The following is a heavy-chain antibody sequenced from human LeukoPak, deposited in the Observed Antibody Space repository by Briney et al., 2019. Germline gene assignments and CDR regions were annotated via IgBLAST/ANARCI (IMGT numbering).Heavy chain of an antibody. D-gene: IGHD5-18*01. J-gene: IGHJ4*02. CDR1: GYTFTGYY. Sequence: ASVKVSCKASGYTFTGYYMHWVRQAPGRGLEWMGWINPNSGGTNYAQKFQGRVTMTRDTSISTAYMELSRLRSDDTAVYYCARGYSYGYQHFDYWGQGTLVTVSS. V-gene: IGHV1-2*02. CDR3: ARGYSYGYQHFDY. CDR2: INPNSGGT.